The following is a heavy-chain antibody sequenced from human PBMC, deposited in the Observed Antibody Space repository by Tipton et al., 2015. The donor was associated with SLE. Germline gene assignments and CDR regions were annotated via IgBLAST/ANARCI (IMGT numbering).Heavy chain of an antibody. J-gene: IGHJ5*02. D-gene: IGHD6-19*01. CDR2: IYYTGYA. Sequence: TLSLTCTVSGASIDSNYWSWIRQPPGKGLEWIGYIYYTGYAHYNPSLKSRTTILVDTSKNQFSLKLSSVTAADTAVYYCARLPSGLAGSRSPWFDPWGQGTRVTVSS. CDR3: ARLPSGLAGSRSPWFDP. V-gene: IGHV4-59*01. CDR1: GASIDSNY.